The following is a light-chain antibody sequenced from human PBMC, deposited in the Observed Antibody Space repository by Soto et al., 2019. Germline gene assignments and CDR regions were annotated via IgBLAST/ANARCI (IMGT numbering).Light chain of an antibody. Sequence: EIVLTQSPGTLSLSPVERATVSCRASQSVSGSYLAWYQQKPGQAPRLLIYGAFNRAGGIPDRFSGSGCGTDFTLTISRLEPEDFAVYYCQQYGSPWTFGQGTKVDI. J-gene: IGKJ1*01. CDR3: QQYGSPWT. V-gene: IGKV3-20*01. CDR2: GAF. CDR1: QSVSGSY.